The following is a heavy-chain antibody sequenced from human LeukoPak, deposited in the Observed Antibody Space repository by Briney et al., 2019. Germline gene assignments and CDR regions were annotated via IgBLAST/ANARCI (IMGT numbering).Heavy chain of an antibody. Sequence: SETLSLTCSLSGGSIISGDYYWRWIRQPPGQGLEWIGYIYHSGRTYYNPSLKSRVTISIDTSKNQFSLRLNSVTATDTAVYYCAGGYYFYYMDVWGNGTTVTVSS. V-gene: IGHV4-30-4*08. D-gene: IGHD2-15*01. CDR1: GGSIISGDYY. CDR2: IYHSGRT. CDR3: AGGYYFYYMDV. J-gene: IGHJ6*03.